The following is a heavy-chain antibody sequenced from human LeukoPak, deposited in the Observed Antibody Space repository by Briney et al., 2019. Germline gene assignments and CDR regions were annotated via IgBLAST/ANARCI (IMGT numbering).Heavy chain of an antibody. D-gene: IGHD4-17*01. CDR1: GFTFSSCW. V-gene: IGHV3-74*01. J-gene: IGHJ5*02. CDR2: ISHDGSNT. Sequence: GGSLRLSCAASGFTFSSCWMHWVRQAPGKGLVWVSRISHDGSNTFYADSVRGRFTISRDNAKNTLYLQMNSLRAEDTAVYYCARGPGTYGDYDDTPWGQGTLVTVSS. CDR3: ARGPGTYGDYDDTP.